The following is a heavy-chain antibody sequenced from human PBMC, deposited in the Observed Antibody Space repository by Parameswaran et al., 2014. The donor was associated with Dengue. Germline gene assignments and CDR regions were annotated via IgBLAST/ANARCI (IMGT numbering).Heavy chain of an antibody. CDR3: ARVPTVKSGGGMDV. Sequence: WVRQAPGQGLEWMGWMNPNSGNTGYAQKFQGRVTMTRNTSISTAYMELSSLRSEDTAVYYCARVPTVKSGGGMDVWGQGTTVTVSS. CDR2: MNPNSGNT. D-gene: IGHD1-26*01. J-gene: IGHJ6*02. V-gene: IGHV1-8*01.